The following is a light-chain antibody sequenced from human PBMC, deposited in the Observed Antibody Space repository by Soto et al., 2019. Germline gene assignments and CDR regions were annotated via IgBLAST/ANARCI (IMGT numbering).Light chain of an antibody. CDR1: QSLSGY. J-gene: IGKJ3*01. CDR3: QQSYSIPFP. Sequence: DIQMTQSPSSLSASVGDRVSITCRASQSLSGYLNWYQQKPGKAPRLLIYAASSLQSGVPSRFSGSETGTDFTLTISSLQPEDFATYYCQQSYSIPFPFGPGTKVDIK. V-gene: IGKV1-39*01. CDR2: AAS.